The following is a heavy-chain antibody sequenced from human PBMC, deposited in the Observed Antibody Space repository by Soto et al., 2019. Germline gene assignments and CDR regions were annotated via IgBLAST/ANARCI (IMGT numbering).Heavy chain of an antibody. CDR1: GGSISSSNW. D-gene: IGHD3-10*01. CDR3: ARSPYYDYCYYYSIDV. V-gene: IGHV4-4*02. J-gene: IGHJ6*02. Sequence: PSETLSLTCAVSGGSISSSNWWSWIRHPPGKVLDWIGQICHSGSTNYNPSLKSPFTISVDKSKNQFSLKLSSVSAADAAVFYSARSPYYDYCYYYSIDVWGQGTKVSVS. CDR2: ICHSGST.